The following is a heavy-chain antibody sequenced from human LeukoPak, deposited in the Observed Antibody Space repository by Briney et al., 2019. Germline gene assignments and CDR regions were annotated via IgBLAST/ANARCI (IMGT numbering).Heavy chain of an antibody. Sequence: PSQTLSLTCTVSGGSISSGSYYWSWIRQPAGKGLEWIGRIYTSGSTNYNPSLKSRVTISVDTSKNQFSLKLSSVTAADTAVYYCAREVAAAGDAFDIWGRGTMVTVSS. V-gene: IGHV4-61*02. CDR2: IYTSGST. CDR1: GGSISSGSYY. J-gene: IGHJ3*02. CDR3: AREVAAAGDAFDI. D-gene: IGHD6-13*01.